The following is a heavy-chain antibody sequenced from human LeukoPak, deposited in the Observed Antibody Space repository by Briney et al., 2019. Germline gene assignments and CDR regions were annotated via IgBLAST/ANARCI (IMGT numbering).Heavy chain of an antibody. CDR1: GFTFSDYY. CDR2: ISSSGSTI. J-gene: IGHJ3*02. Sequence: GGSLRLSCAASGFTFSDYYMSWIRQAPGKGLEWVSYISSSGSTIYYADSVKGRFTISRDNAKNSLYLQMNSLRAEDTAVYYCARVAVYCSSTSCYNDIWGQGTMVTVSS. CDR3: ARVAVYCSSTSCYNDI. D-gene: IGHD2-2*02. V-gene: IGHV3-11*01.